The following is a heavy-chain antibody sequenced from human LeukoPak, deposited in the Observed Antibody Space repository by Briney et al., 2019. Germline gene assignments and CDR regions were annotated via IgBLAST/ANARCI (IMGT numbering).Heavy chain of an antibody. CDR1: GGSISSYY. V-gene: IGHV4-34*01. J-gene: IGHJ4*02. D-gene: IGHD3-22*01. CDR3: ARVGYYDSSGFGRRVDY. CDR2: INHSGST. Sequence: SETLSLTCTVSGGSISSYYWSWIRQPPGKGLEWIGEINHSGSTNYNPSLKSRVTISVDTSKNQFSLKLSSVTAADTAVYCCARVGYYDSSGFGRRVDYWGQGTLVTVSS.